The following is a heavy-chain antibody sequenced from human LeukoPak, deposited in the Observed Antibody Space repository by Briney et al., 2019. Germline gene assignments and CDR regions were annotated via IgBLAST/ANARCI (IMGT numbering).Heavy chain of an antibody. CDR3: ARIGGVSDAFDI. CDR2: INPNSGGT. V-gene: IGHV1-2*02. J-gene: IGHJ3*02. Sequence: GASVKVSCKASGYTFTGYYMHWVRQAPGQGLEWMGWINPNSGGTNYAQKFQGRVTMTRDTSISTAYLQWSSLKASDTAMYYCARIGGVSDAFDIWGQGTMVTVSS. CDR1: GYTFTGYY. D-gene: IGHD6-13*01.